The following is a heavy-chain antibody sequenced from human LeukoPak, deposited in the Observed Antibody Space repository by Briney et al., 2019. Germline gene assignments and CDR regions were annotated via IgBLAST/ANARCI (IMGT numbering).Heavy chain of an antibody. J-gene: IGHJ4*02. CDR1: GGSISSGGYC. V-gene: IGHV4-31*03. CDR2: IYYSGST. Sequence: PSETQSLTCTVSGGSISSGGYCWSWIRQHPGKGLEWIGYIYYSGSTYYNPSLKSRVTISVDTSKNQFSLKLSSVTAADTAVYYCARGWIQLSTFDYWGQGTLVTVSS. D-gene: IGHD5-18*01. CDR3: ARGWIQLSTFDY.